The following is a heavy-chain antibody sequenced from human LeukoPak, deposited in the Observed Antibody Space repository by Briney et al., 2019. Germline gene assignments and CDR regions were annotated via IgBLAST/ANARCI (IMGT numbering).Heavy chain of an antibody. CDR3: AKELVRSMENAFDI. Sequence: GGSLRLSCAASGFTFSSYAMSWVRQAPGKGLEWVAVISYDGSNKYYADSVKGRFTISRDNSKNTLYLQMNSLRAEDTAVYYCAKELVRSMENAFDIWGQGTMVTVSS. CDR1: GFTFSSYA. CDR2: ISYDGSNK. D-gene: IGHD6-13*01. V-gene: IGHV3-30*18. J-gene: IGHJ3*02.